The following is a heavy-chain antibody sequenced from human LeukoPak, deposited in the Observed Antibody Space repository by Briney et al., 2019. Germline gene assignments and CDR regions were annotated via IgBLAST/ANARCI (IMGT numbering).Heavy chain of an antibody. CDR1: GFTFSSYA. CDR2: ISGSGGST. D-gene: IGHD3-22*01. CDR3: ATPPLDSSGYYYAPFDY. V-gene: IGHV3-23*01. J-gene: IGHJ4*02. Sequence: GGSLRLSCAASGFTFSSYAMSWVRQAPGKGLEWVSAISGSGGSTYYADSVKGRFTISRDNSKNTLYLQMNSLRAEDTAVYYCATPPLDSSGYYYAPFDYWGQGTLVTVSS.